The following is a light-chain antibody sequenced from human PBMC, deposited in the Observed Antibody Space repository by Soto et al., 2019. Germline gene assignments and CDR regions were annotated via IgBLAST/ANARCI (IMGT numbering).Light chain of an antibody. CDR1: SGDIGGYNY. V-gene: IGLV2-14*01. CDR3: SSYTTNITPVV. Sequence: QSALTQPASVSGSPGESITISCTGTSGDIGGYNYVSWYQQHPGKAPKLLISEVTNRPSGVSNRFSGSNSGNTASLTISGLQAEDEDEYYCSSYTTNITPVVFGGGTKLTVL. J-gene: IGLJ2*01. CDR2: EVT.